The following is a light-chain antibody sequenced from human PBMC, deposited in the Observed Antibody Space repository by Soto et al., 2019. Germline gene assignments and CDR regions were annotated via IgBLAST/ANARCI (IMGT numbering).Light chain of an antibody. CDR2: AAT. CDR3: QHHNSYPLT. CDR1: QAITSY. V-gene: IGKV1-9*01. J-gene: IGKJ3*01. Sequence: IQLTQSPSSLSASVGDRVTITCRASQAITSYLAWYQQKPGTAPKLLLYAATTLQSVVPSRFSGSGSGTDFTLTISSLQPEDFATYYCQHHNSYPLTFGPGTKVDIK.